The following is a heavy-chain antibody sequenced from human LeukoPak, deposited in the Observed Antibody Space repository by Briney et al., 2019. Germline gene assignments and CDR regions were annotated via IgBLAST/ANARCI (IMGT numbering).Heavy chain of an antibody. CDR1: GGSISSSSYY. CDR2: IYYSGST. V-gene: IGHV4-39*02. D-gene: IGHD6-13*01. J-gene: IGHJ4*02. Sequence: SETLSLTCTVSGGSISSSSYYWGWIRQPPGKGLEWIGSIYYSGSTYYNPSLKSRVTISVDTSKNQFSLKLSSVTAADTAVYYCAREWGEGIAAYWGQGTLVTVSS. CDR3: AREWGEGIAAY.